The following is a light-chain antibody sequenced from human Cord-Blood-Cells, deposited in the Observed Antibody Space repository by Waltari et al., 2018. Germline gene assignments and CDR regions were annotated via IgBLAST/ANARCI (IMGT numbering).Light chain of an antibody. CDR2: DVS. CDR1: SPDAGGDNY. J-gene: IGLJ3*02. Sequence: QPALHQPRLVSGSPGQSLTISCTGTSPDAGGDNYAPLYQQHPGKAPTLMIYDVSNRPSGVPDRFSGTKSGNTASLTISVLQAEDEADYYCCSYAGSYNWVFGGGTKLTVL. CDR3: CSYAGSYNWV. V-gene: IGLV2-11*01.